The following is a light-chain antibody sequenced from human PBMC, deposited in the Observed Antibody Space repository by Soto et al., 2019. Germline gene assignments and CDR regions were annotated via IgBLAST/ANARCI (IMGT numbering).Light chain of an antibody. J-gene: IGKJ4*01. V-gene: IGKV2-30*01. CDR2: KVS. CDR3: MQGTYWPRLT. CDR1: QSLVYSDGNTY. Sequence: DVVMTQSPLSLPVTLGQPASISCRSSQSLVYSDGNTYLNWFHQRPGQSPRRLIYKVSNRDSGVPDRFSGSGKGTDFALKISRVEAGDVGVYYCMQGTYWPRLTFGGGTKVEIK.